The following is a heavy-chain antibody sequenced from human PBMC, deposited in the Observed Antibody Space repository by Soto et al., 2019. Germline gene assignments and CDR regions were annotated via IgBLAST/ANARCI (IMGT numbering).Heavy chain of an antibody. CDR2: IDPSDSYT. CDR1: GYSFTSYW. J-gene: IGHJ5*02. Sequence: GESLKISCKGSGYSFTSYWISWVRQMPGKGLEWMGRIDPSDSYTNYSPSFQGHVTISADKSISTAYLQWSSLKASDTAMYYCARHALPIAYGDSNNWFDPWGQGTLVTVSS. D-gene: IGHD4-17*01. CDR3: ARHALPIAYGDSNNWFDP. V-gene: IGHV5-10-1*01.